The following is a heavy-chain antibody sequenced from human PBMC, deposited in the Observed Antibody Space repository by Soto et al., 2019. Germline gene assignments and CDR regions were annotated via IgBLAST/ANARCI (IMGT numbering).Heavy chain of an antibody. D-gene: IGHD6-25*01. CDR3: ARDPAIIGGWSDP. Sequence: SSETLSLTCTVSGGSISSYYWSWIRQPPGKGLEWIGYIYYSGSTNYNPSLKSRVTISVDTSKNQFSLKLSSVTAADTAVYYCARDPAIIGGWSDPWGQGTLVTVSS. CDR2: IYYSGST. J-gene: IGHJ5*02. CDR1: GGSISSYY. V-gene: IGHV4-59*01.